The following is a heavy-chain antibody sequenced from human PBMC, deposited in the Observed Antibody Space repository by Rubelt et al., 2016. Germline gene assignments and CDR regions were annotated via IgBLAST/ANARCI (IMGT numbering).Heavy chain of an antibody. J-gene: IGHJ4*02. CDR3: ARDGSEWSREY. CDR1: GFTFTTAG. V-gene: IGHV3-21*01. D-gene: IGHD3-3*01. Sequence: EVQLVESGGGLVKPGGSLKLSCAASGFTFTTAGMTWIRQAPGKGLEWVSTIVYSGDSQYYADSVKGRFTISRDNTRNSLFLQMNSLRADDTAIYYCARDGSEWSREYWGQGTLVTVSS. CDR2: IVYSGDSQ.